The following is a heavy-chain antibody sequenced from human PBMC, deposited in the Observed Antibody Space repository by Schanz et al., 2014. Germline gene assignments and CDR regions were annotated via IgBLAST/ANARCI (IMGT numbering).Heavy chain of an antibody. CDR1: GFTFSSHW. Sequence: EVQLVQSGGGLVQPGGSLRLSCAASGFTFSSHWMHWVRQDPGKGLVWVARINSVGSNTDYADSVTGRFTISRDNAKNTLYLQMNSLRAEDTALYYCARGGPAYYFDDWGQGTLVTVSA. CDR3: ARGGPAYYFDD. V-gene: IGHV3-74*01. CDR2: INSVGSNT. J-gene: IGHJ4*02.